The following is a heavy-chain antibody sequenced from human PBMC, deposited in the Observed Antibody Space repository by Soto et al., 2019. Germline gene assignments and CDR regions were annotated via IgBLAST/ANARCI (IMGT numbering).Heavy chain of an antibody. J-gene: IGHJ4*02. Sequence: EVQLVESGGGLVQPGGSLRLSCAASGFTFSTYWMSWVRQAPGKGLEWLANIKQDGSEKYYVDSVKGRFTVSRDNAKNSLYLQMNSLGAEDTAVYYCARRPGYSSGWFADWGQGTLVTVS. V-gene: IGHV3-7*01. D-gene: IGHD6-19*01. CDR2: IKQDGSEK. CDR1: GFTFSTYW. CDR3: ARRPGYSSGWFAD.